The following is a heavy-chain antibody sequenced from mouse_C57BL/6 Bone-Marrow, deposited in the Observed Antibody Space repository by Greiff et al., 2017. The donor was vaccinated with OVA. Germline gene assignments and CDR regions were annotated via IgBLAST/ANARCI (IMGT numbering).Heavy chain of an antibody. CDR2: IYPGSGNT. V-gene: IGHV1-76*01. CDR1: GYTFTDYY. D-gene: IGHD1-1*01. CDR3: ARGGTTVVSYYFDY. J-gene: IGHJ2*01. Sequence: VHLVESGAELVRPGASVKLSCKASGYTFTDYYINWVKQRPGQGLEWIARIYPGSGNTYYNEKFKGKATLTAEKSSSTAYMQLSSLTSEDSAVYFCARGGTTVVSYYFDYWGQGTTLTVSS.